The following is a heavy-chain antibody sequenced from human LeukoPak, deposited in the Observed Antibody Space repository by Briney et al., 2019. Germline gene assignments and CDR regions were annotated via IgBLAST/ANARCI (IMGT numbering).Heavy chain of an antibody. CDR2: INHSGST. D-gene: IGHD3-3*01. J-gene: IGHJ4*02. CDR3: ASWRGSYFDY. V-gene: IGHV4-34*01. CDR1: GGSFSGYY. Sequence: SETLSLTCAVYGGSFSGYYWSWIRQPPGKGLEWIREINHSGSTNYNPSLKSRVTISVDTSKNQFSLKLSSVTAADTAVYYCASWRGSYFDYWGQGTLVTVSS.